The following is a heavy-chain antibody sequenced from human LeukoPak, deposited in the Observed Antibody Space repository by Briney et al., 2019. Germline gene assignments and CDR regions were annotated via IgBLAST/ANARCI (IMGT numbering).Heavy chain of an antibody. CDR2: ISWNSGSI. Sequence: GRSLRLSCAASVFTFDDYAMHWVRQAPGKGLEWGSGISWNSGSIGYADSVKGRFTISRDNPKNALYLQLHSLRAEDTALYYCAKGGSYDSSGHHDYSGHGTLVTVSS. CDR3: AKGGSYDSSGHHDY. V-gene: IGHV3-9*01. CDR1: VFTFDDYA. D-gene: IGHD3-22*01. J-gene: IGHJ4*01.